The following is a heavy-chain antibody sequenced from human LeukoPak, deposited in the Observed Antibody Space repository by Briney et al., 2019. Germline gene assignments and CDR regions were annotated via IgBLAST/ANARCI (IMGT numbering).Heavy chain of an antibody. Sequence: RASVKVSCKASGYTFTGYYMHWVRQDPGQRLEWMGWINPNSGGTNYAQKFQGRVTMTRDTSISTAYMELSRLRSDDTAVYYCARGAVGGYYYYYMDVWGKGTTVTVSS. CDR1: GYTFTGYY. CDR3: ARGAVGGYYYYYMDV. V-gene: IGHV1-2*02. CDR2: INPNSGGT. J-gene: IGHJ6*03.